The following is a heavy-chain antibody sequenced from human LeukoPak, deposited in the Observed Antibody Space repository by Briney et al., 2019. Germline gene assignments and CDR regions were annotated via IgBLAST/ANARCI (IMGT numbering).Heavy chain of an antibody. J-gene: IGHJ5*02. CDR3: ARARGYYDSGSSNWFDP. D-gene: IGHD3-10*01. CDR1: GFTFSSYA. V-gene: IGHV3-30*04. Sequence: GRSLRLSCAPSGFTFSSYAMHWVRQAPGKGLEWVAVISYDGTNKYYADSVKGRFTISRDNSKNTLYLQMHSLRAEDTAVYYCARARGYYDSGSSNWFDPWGQGTLVTVSS. CDR2: ISYDGTNK.